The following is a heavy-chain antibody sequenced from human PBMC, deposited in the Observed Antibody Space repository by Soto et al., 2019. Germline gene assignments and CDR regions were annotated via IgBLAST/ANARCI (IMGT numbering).Heavy chain of an antibody. CDR3: ARAYGGRSLY. J-gene: IGHJ4*02. CDR1: GFSLTTDRVG. V-gene: IGHV2-5*02. Sequence: QITLKESGPTLVKPTQTLTLTCTFSGFSLTTDRVGVGWIRQPPGEALEWLAVIYWDDSKTYRPSLESRLTITKNTSKNPVALTMANMASLVTATYYCARAYGGRSLYWGQGTLVTVSS. CDR2: IYWDDSK. D-gene: IGHD1-26*01.